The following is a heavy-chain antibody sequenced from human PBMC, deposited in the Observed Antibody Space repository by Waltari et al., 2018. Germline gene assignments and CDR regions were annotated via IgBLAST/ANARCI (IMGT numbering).Heavy chain of an antibody. CDR3: ARDQDWAFDY. CDR2: MGPGGSNI. J-gene: IGHJ4*02. D-gene: IGHD2-21*01. CDR1: GFTFSRYS. Sequence: EVQLVESGGGLVQPGGSLKLSCAASGFTFSRYSMNWVRQAPGKVREWVSHMGPGGSNIGYADSVKGRITISRDNAQKSLYLIINSLTDEDTAVYYCARDQDWAFDYWGRGTLVTVSS. V-gene: IGHV3-48*02.